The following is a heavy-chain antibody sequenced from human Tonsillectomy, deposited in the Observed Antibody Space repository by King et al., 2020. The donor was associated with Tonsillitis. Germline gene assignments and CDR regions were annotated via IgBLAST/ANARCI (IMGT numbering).Heavy chain of an antibody. CDR1: GFTFRSYA. D-gene: IGHD6-19*01. V-gene: IGHV3-23*04. CDR2: ISNSGGNT. CDR3: AKDGHSSGWYYFDY. J-gene: IGHJ4*02. Sequence: VQLVESGGGLVQPGGSLRLSCAASGFTFRSYAMSWVRQAPGKGLEWVSGISNSGGNTYSADSVKGRFTISVDNSKNTLYPQMNSLRAGDTAAYYCAKDGHSSGWYYFDYWGQGTLVTVSS.